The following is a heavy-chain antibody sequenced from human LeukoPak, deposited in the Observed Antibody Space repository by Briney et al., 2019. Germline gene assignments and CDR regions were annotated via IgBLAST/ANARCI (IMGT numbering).Heavy chain of an antibody. CDR2: INPNSGGT. D-gene: IGHD2-2*01. CDR3: ARVRGYCSSTSCDYFDY. J-gene: IGHJ4*02. Sequence: ASVKVSCKASGYTFTGYYMHWVRQAPGQGLEWMGWINPNSGGTNYAQKFQGRVTMTRDTSISTAYMELSRLRSDDTAVYYCARVRGYCSSTSCDYFDYWGQGTLVTVSS. CDR1: GYTFTGYY. V-gene: IGHV1-2*02.